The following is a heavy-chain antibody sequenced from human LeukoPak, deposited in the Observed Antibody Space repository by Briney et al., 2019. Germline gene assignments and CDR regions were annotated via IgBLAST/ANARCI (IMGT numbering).Heavy chain of an antibody. V-gene: IGHV1-24*01. Sequence: ASVKVSCKVSGYTLTELSMHWVRQAPGKGLEWMGGFDPEDGETIYAQKFQGRVTMTEDTSTDTAYMELSSLRSEDTAVYYCARALNDYGDYVLVQAGLNWFDPWGQGTLVTVSS. CDR3: ARALNDYGDYVLVQAGLNWFDP. CDR1: GYTLTELS. J-gene: IGHJ5*02. D-gene: IGHD4-17*01. CDR2: FDPEDGET.